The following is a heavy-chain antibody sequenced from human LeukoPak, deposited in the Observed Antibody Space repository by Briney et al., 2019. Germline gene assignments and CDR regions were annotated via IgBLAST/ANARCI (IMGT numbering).Heavy chain of an antibody. Sequence: QLWGSLRLSCVASGFTVSSNYMSWVRQAPGKGLEWVSVICSGGSTYYADSVEGRFTISRDNSKNTLYLQMNSLRAEDTAVYYCARDYGSGSSILDYWGQGTLVTVSS. D-gene: IGHD3-10*01. CDR1: GFTVSSNY. CDR2: ICSGGST. J-gene: IGHJ4*02. V-gene: IGHV3-53*01. CDR3: ARDYGSGSSILDY.